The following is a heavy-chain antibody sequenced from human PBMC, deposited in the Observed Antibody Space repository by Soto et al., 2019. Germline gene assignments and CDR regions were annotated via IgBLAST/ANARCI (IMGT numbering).Heavy chain of an antibody. CDR2: TYWDDDE. D-gene: IGHD6-13*01. Sequence: QITLKESGPTLVKPTQTLTLTCTFSGFSLSTSRVSVGWIRQPPGKALEWLALTYWDDDERYSPSLKSRLTNPKDTSKNQVVLRMTNMDPVDTPTYYCTRGTLNGYSSSWYNYFDSWGQGTLVTVSS. CDR1: GFSLSTSRVS. V-gene: IGHV2-5*02. CDR3: TRGTLNGYSSSWYNYFDS. J-gene: IGHJ4*02.